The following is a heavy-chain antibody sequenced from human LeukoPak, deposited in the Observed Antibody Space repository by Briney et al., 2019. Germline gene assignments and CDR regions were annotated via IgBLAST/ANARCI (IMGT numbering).Heavy chain of an antibody. CDR3: ARDSGDDGCDY. J-gene: IGHJ4*02. V-gene: IGHV1-46*01. CDR2: INPSGGST. CDR1: GYTFTSYY. D-gene: IGHD4-17*01. Sequence: GASVQVSCKASGYTFTSYYMHWVRQAPAQGLEWMGIINPSGGSTSYAQQFQRRVTMTRDTSTSTVYMELSSLRSEDTAVYYCARDSGDDGCDYWGQGTLVTVSS.